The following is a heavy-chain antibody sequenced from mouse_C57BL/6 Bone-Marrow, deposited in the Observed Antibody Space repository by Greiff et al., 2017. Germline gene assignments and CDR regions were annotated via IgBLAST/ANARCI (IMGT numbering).Heavy chain of an antibody. CDR3: ARDWDYYGSSYDYFDY. V-gene: IGHV5-4*01. D-gene: IGHD1-1*01. Sequence: EVKVVESGGGLVKPGGSLKLSCAASGFTFSSYAMSWVRQTPEKRLEWVATISDGGSYTYYPDNVKGRFTISRDNAKNNLYLQMSHLKSEDTAMYYCARDWDYYGSSYDYFDYWGQGTILTVSS. J-gene: IGHJ2*01. CDR1: GFTFSSYA. CDR2: ISDGGSYT.